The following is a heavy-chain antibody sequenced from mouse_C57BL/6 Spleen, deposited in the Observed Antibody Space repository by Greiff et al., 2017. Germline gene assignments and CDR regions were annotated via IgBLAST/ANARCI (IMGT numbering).Heavy chain of an antibody. V-gene: IGHV1-81*01. CDR2: IYPRSGNT. CDR3: ARSYYYGSSPYWYFDV. CDR1: GYTFTSYG. D-gene: IGHD1-1*01. J-gene: IGHJ1*03. Sequence: QVQLKESGAELARPGASVKLSCKASGYTFTSYGISWVKQRTGQGLEWIGEIYPRSGNTYYNEKFKGKATLTADTSSSTAYMELRSLTSEDSAVYFGARSYYYGSSPYWYFDVWGTGTTVTVSS.